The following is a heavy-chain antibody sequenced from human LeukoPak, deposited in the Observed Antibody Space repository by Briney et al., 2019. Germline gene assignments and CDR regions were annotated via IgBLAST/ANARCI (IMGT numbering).Heavy chain of an antibody. CDR1: GYTFTGHY. CDR3: ARGVQYSSGHNDY. D-gene: IGHD6-19*01. Sequence: ASVKVSCKASGYTFTGHYMHWVRQAPGQGLEWMGWINPNSGGTNYAQKFQGRVTMTRDTSISTAYMELSRLRSDDTAVYYCARGVQYSSGHNDYWGQGTLVTVSS. V-gene: IGHV1-2*02. CDR2: INPNSGGT. J-gene: IGHJ4*02.